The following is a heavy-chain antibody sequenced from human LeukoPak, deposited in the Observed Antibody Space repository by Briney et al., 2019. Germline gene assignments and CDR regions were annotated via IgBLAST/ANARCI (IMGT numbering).Heavy chain of an antibody. CDR3: ARPGSASGYWVH. V-gene: IGHV3-66*01. J-gene: IGHJ4*02. CDR2: IHSGGRT. Sequence: GGSLRLSCAASGFTVSSNYMSWVRQAPGKGLEWVSVIHSGGRTKYADSVRDRFTISRDTAKNTVYLQMNSLRVDDTAAYYCARPGSASGYWVHWGQGTLVTVSS. CDR1: GFTVSSNY. D-gene: IGHD3-3*01.